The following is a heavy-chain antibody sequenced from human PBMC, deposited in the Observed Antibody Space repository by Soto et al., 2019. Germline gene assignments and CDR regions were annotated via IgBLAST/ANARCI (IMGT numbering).Heavy chain of an antibody. CDR1: GGTFSSYA. Sequence: SVKVSCKASGGTFSSYAISWVRQAPGQGLEWMGGIIPIFGTANYAQKFQGRVTITADESTSTAYMELSSLRSEDTAVYYCVSRIGSGWFNWFDPWGQGTLVTVSS. V-gene: IGHV1-69*13. D-gene: IGHD6-19*01. CDR2: IIPIFGTA. CDR3: VSRIGSGWFNWFDP. J-gene: IGHJ5*02.